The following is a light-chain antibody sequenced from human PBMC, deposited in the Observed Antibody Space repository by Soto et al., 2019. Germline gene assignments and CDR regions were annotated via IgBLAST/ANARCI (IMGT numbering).Light chain of an antibody. Sequence: AIRMTQSPSSLSASTGDRVTITCRASQGISSYLAWYQQKPGKAPKLLIYAASTLQSGVPSRFSGSGSGTDFTLPISCLQSEDFATYYCQQYYSYPPPTFGGGTKVEIK. CDR3: QQYYSYPPPT. J-gene: IGKJ4*01. CDR1: QGISSY. V-gene: IGKV1-8*01. CDR2: AAS.